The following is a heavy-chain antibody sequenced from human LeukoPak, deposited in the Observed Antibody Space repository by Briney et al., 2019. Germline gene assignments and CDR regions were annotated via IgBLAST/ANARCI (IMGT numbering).Heavy chain of an antibody. D-gene: IGHD3-22*01. Sequence: ASVKVSCKASGYTFTSYDINWVRQATGQGLEWMGWVNPNSGNSGYVQKFQGRVSMTRDNSKSTAYMELSSLRFEDTAVYYCARGTASYYDTGTYLYYFDYWGQGTLVTVSS. CDR3: ARGTASYYDTGTYLYYFDY. J-gene: IGHJ4*02. CDR2: VNPNSGNS. CDR1: GYTFTSYD. V-gene: IGHV1-8*01.